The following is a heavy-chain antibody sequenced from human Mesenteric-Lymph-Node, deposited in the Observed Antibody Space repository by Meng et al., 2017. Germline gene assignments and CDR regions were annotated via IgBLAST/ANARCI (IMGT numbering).Heavy chain of an antibody. Sequence: GESLKISCAASGFTFSSYWMSWVRQAPGKGLEWVANIKQDGSEKYYVDSVKGRFTISRDNAKNSLYLQMNSLRGEDTAVYYCARDQYHFWSGYYFDYWGQGTLVTVSS. CDR1: GFTFSSYW. V-gene: IGHV3-7*01. CDR2: IKQDGSEK. CDR3: ARDQYHFWSGYYFDY. D-gene: IGHD3-3*01. J-gene: IGHJ4*02.